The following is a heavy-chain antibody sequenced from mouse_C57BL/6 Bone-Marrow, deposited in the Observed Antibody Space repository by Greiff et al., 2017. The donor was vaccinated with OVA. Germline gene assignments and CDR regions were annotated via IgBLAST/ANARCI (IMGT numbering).Heavy chain of an antibody. J-gene: IGHJ2*01. V-gene: IGHV8-12*01. CDR2: IYWDDDK. CDR3: ARSDGGFDY. CDR1: GFSLSPSGMG. Sequence: QVTLKVSGPGLLQSSQTLSLTCSFSGFSLSPSGMGVSWLRHPSGHGLEWLAHIYWDDDKRYNPSLKSRLTISKDTSRNQVCLKINSVDTADTDTYYSARSDGGFDYWGQGTTRTVSS.